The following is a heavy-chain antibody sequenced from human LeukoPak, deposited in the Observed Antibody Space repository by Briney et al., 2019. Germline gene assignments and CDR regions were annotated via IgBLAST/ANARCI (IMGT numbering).Heavy chain of an antibody. CDR1: GGSVRSPDSY. CDR3: ARNTSSSPWFDP. D-gene: IGHD6-6*01. J-gene: IGHJ5*02. V-gene: IGHV4-61*03. CDR2: VYYIGTT. Sequence: ASETLSLTCTVSGGSVRSPDSYWSWIRQPPGKGLEWIGNVYYIGTTSYNSSLKSRVTISVDISKNHFSLEVTSVTAADTAVYFCARNTSSSPWFDPWGQGTLVTVSS.